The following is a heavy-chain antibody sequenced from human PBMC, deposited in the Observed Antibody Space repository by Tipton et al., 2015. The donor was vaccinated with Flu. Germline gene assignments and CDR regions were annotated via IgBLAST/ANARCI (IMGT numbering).Heavy chain of an antibody. D-gene: IGHD3-10*01. J-gene: IGHJ3*02. CDR2: IYHSGST. CDR3: ARPLWFGEASGFAFDI. Sequence: LRLSCTVSGYSISSGYYWGWIRQPPGKGLEWIGSIYHSGSTYYNPSLKSRVTISVDTSKNQFSLKLSSVTAADTAVYYCARPLWFGEASGFAFDIWGQGTMVTVSS. CDR1: GYSISSGYY. V-gene: IGHV4-38-2*02.